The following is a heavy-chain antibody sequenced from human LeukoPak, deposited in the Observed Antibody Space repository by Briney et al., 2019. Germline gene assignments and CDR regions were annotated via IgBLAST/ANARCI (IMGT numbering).Heavy chain of an antibody. CDR1: GGSFSGYY. D-gene: IGHD6-13*01. CDR2: INHSGST. Sequence: SETLSLTCAVYGGSFSGYYWSWIRQPPGKGLEWIGEINHSGSTNYNPSLKSRVTISVDTSKNQFSLKLSSVTAADTAVYYCARGKAAAAGGAFDIWGQGTMVTVSS. CDR3: ARGKAAAAGGAFDI. V-gene: IGHV4-34*01. J-gene: IGHJ3*02.